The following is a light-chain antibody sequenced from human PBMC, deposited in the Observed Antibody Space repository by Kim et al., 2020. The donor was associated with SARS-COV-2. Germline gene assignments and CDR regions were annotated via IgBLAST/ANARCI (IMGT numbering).Light chain of an antibody. V-gene: IGLV3-21*04. CDR1: NIGSKS. CDR3: QVWDSSSDNYV. Sequence: SYELTQPPSVSVAPGKTARITCGGNNIGSKSVHWYQQKPGQAPVLVIYYDSDRPSGIPERFSGSNSGNTATLTISRVKAGDEADYYCQVWDSSSDNYVFGTGTKVTVL. CDR2: YDS. J-gene: IGLJ1*01.